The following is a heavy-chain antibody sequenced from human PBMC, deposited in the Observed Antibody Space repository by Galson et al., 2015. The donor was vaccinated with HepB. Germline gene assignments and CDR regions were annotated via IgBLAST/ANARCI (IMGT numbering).Heavy chain of an antibody. J-gene: IGHJ6*02. CDR2: IIPIFGTA. D-gene: IGHD6-13*01. V-gene: IGHV1-69*13. Sequence: SVKVSCKASGGTFSSYAISWVRQAPGQGLEWMGGIIPIFGTANYAQKFQGRVTITADESTSTAYMELSSLRSEDTAVYYCARWSSSWYEDYYYGMDVWGQGTTVTVSS. CDR1: GGTFSSYA. CDR3: ARWSSSWYEDYYYGMDV.